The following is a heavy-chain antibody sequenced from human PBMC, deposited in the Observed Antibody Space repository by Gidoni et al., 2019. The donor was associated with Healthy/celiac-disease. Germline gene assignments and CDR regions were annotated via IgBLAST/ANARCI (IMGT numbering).Heavy chain of an antibody. CDR3: AKDRSAPYCSSTSCLGWFDP. J-gene: IGHJ5*02. CDR2: ISGSGGST. V-gene: IGHV3-23*01. CDR1: GFTFSSYA. Sequence: EVQLLESGGGLVQPGGSLRLSCAASGFTFSSYAISWVHQAPGKGLEWVSAISGSGGSTYYAESVKGRFTISRDNSKNTLYLQMNSLRAEDTAVYYCAKDRSAPYCSSTSCLGWFDPWGQGTLVTVSS. D-gene: IGHD2-2*01.